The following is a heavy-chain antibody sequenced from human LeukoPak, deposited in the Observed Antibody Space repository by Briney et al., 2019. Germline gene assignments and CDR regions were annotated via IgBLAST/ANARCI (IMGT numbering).Heavy chain of an antibody. V-gene: IGHV3-23*01. CDR3: AKDGPNYDILTGYYRGWFDP. CDR1: GFTFSSYA. D-gene: IGHD3-9*01. CDR2: ISSSGGST. J-gene: IGHJ5*02. Sequence: GGSLRLSCAASGFTFSSYAMGWVRQAPGKGLEWVSSISSSGGSTFYADSVKGRFTVSRDNSKSTLYLQMNSLRAEDTAVYYCAKDGPNYDILTGYYRGWFDPWGQGTLVTVSS.